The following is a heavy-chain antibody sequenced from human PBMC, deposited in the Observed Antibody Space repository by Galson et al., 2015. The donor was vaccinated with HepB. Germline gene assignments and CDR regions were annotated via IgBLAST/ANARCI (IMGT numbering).Heavy chain of an antibody. Sequence: SLRLSCAASGFTFSSYSMNWVRQAPGKGLEWVSYNSSSSSTIYYADSVKGRFTISRDNAKNSLYLQMNSLRDEDTAVYYCARATYYYYYYYMDVWGKGTTVTVSS. CDR2: NSSSSSTI. J-gene: IGHJ6*03. CDR3: ARATYYYYYYYMDV. V-gene: IGHV3-48*02. CDR1: GFTFSSYS.